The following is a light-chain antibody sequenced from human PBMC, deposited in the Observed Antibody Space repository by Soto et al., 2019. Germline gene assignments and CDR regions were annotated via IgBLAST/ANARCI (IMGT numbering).Light chain of an antibody. CDR2: KAS. V-gene: IGKV1-5*03. J-gene: IGKJ1*01. Sequence: DIQMTQSPSTLSGSVGDRVTITCRASQTISSWLAWYQQKPGKAPKLLIYKASTLKSGVPSRFSGSGSGTEFTLTSSSLQPDDFATYYGQHYNSYSAAFGRGTKVEL. CDR1: QTISSW. CDR3: QHYNSYSAA.